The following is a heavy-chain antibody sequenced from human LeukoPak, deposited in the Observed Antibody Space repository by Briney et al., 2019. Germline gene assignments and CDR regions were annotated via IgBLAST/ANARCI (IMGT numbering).Heavy chain of an antibody. J-gene: IGHJ4*02. CDR3: ARVYRDDFWSGYSTHFDY. D-gene: IGHD3-3*01. Sequence: KTSETLSLTCTVSGGSISNYYWSWIRQPPGKGLEWIGCINYSGSANYNPSLKSRVTMSVDTSKNQFSLKLTSVTAADTAVYYCARVYRDDFWSGYSTHFDYWGQGTLVTVSS. CDR2: INYSGSA. CDR1: GGSISNYY. V-gene: IGHV4-59*01.